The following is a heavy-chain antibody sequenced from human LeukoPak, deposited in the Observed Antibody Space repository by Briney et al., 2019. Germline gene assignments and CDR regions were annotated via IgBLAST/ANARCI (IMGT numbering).Heavy chain of an antibody. CDR1: GGSISNYY. V-gene: IGHV4-59*01. CDR3: ARGPTRYYFDY. CDR2: VYSSGGT. Sequence: TSETLFPTSTVSGGSISNYYWSWIRQPPGRGLEWIGYVYSSGGTNYNPSLKSRVTISVDTSKNQLSLKLSSVTAADTAVYYCARGPTRYYFDYWGQ. J-gene: IGHJ4*02.